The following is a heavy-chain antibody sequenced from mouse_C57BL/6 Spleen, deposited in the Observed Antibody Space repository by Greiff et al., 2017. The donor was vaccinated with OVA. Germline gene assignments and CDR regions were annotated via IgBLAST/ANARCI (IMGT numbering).Heavy chain of an antibody. Sequence: DVKLVESGGGLVKPGGSLKLSCAASGFTFSDYGMHWVRQAPEKGLEWVAYISSGSSTIYSADTVKGRFTISRDNAKNTLFLQMNSRRSEDAGMDYYSRDCSSYEYFDVWGTGTTVTVSA. CDR1: GFTFSDYG. J-gene: IGHJ1*03. CDR2: ISSGSSTI. V-gene: IGHV5-17*01. CDR3: SRDCSSYEYFDV. D-gene: IGHD1-1*01.